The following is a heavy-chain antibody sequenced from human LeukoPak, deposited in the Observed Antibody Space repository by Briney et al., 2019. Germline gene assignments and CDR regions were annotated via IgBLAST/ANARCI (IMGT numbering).Heavy chain of an antibody. V-gene: IGHV1-2*06. D-gene: IGHD3-22*01. CDR1: GYTFTGYY. CDR3: ASNSYDSSGPHDY. CDR2: INPNSGGT. Sequence: GASVKVSCKASGYTFTGYYMHWVRQAPGQGLEWMGRINPNSGGTNYAQKFQGRVTMIRDTSISTAYMELSRLRSDDTAVYYCASNSYDSSGPHDYWGQGTLVTVSS. J-gene: IGHJ4*02.